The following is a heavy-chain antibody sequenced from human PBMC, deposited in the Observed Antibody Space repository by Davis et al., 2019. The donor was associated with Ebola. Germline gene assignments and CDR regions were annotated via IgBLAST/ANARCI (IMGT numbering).Heavy chain of an antibody. J-gene: IGHJ4*02. V-gene: IGHV4-34*01. CDR3: ARHQYCSSTSCYLVLDY. D-gene: IGHD2-2*01. CDR1: GGSFSGYY. CDR2: INHSGST. Sequence: MPSETLSLTCAVYGGSFSGYYWSWIRQPPGKGLEWIGEINHSGSTNYNPPLKSRVTISVDTSKNQFSLKLSSVTAADTAVYYCARHQYCSSTSCYLVLDYWGQGTLVTVSS.